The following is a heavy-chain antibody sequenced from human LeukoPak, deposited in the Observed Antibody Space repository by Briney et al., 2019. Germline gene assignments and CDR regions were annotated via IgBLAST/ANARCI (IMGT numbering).Heavy chain of an antibody. CDR1: GFTFSTYV. Sequence: HTGGSLRLSCSVSGFTFSTYVMHWVRQAPGKGLEYVSAISSNGDNTYYAASVKGRFTISRDNSKNTLYLQMSSLRADDTAVYYCVRGTGYWGQGTLVTVSS. J-gene: IGHJ4*02. V-gene: IGHV3-64D*06. CDR2: ISSNGDNT. CDR3: VRGTGY.